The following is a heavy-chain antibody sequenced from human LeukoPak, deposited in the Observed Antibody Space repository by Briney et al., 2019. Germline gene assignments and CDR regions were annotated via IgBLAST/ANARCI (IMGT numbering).Heavy chain of an antibody. J-gene: IGHJ3*02. D-gene: IGHD3-22*01. Sequence: SETLSLTCTVSGGSISSYYWSWIRQPPGKGLEWIGYIYYSGSTNYNPSLKSRVTISVDTSKNQFSLKLSSVTAADTAVYYCARGGSYDSSGYYLWAFDIWGQGTMVTVSS. CDR2: IYYSGST. V-gene: IGHV4-59*01. CDR1: GGSISSYY. CDR3: ARGGSYDSSGYYLWAFDI.